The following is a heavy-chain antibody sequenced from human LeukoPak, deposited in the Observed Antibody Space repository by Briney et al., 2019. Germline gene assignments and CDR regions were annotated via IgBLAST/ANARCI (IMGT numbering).Heavy chain of an antibody. CDR1: GFTFSSYA. CDR2: ISYDGSNK. Sequence: GGSLRLPCAASGFTFSSYAMHWVRQAPGQGLEWVAVISYDGSNKYYADSVKGRFTISRDNSKNTLYLQMNSLRAEDTAVYYCARVGIVVVTYGMDVWGQGTTVTVSS. V-gene: IGHV3-30-3*01. CDR3: ARVGIVVVTYGMDV. D-gene: IGHD2-21*02. J-gene: IGHJ6*02.